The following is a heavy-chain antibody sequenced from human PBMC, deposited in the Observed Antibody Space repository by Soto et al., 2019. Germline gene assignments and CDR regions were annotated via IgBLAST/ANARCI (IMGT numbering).Heavy chain of an antibody. CDR3: AKAPSDYGDRQFDY. D-gene: IGHD4-17*01. CDR1: GFTFSSYA. V-gene: IGHV3-23*01. Sequence: GWSLRLSCAASGFTFSSYAMSWVRQAPGKGLEWVSSISGSGGSTYYADSVKGRFTISRDNSKNTLYLQMNSLRAEDTAVYYCAKAPSDYGDRQFDYLGQETLVTVSS. CDR2: ISGSGGST. J-gene: IGHJ4*02.